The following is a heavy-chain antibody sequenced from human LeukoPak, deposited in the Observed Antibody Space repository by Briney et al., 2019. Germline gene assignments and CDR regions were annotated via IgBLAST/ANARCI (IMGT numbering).Heavy chain of an antibody. CDR2: IYTSGST. J-gene: IGHJ4*02. D-gene: IGHD5-18*01. V-gene: IGHV4-4*07. CDR1: GGSISSYY. Sequence: SETLSLTCTVSGGSISSYYWSWIRQPAGKGLEWIGRIYTSGSTNYNPSLKGRVTMSVDTSKNQFSLKLSSVTAADTAVYYCARDIFHSYGATSDYWGQGTLVTVSS. CDR3: ARDIFHSYGATSDY.